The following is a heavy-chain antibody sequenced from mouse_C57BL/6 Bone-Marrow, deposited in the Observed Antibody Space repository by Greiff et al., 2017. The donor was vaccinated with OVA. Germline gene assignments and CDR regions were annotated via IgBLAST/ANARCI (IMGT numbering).Heavy chain of an antibody. V-gene: IGHV2-2*01. J-gene: IGHJ4*01. CDR1: GFSLTSYG. CDR2: IWSGGST. CDR3: ARIYYSNYVSAMDY. D-gene: IGHD2-5*01. Sequence: VKLVESGPGLVQPSQSLSITCTVSGFSLTSYGVHWVRQSPGKGLEWLGVIWSGGSTDYNAAFISRLSISKDNSKSQVFFKMNSLQADDTAIYYCARIYYSNYVSAMDYWGQGTSVTVSS.